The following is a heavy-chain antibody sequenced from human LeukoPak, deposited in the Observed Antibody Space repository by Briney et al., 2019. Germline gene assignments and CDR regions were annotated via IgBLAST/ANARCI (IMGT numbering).Heavy chain of an antibody. CDR3: ALNYYDSSGYFEYFQH. D-gene: IGHD3-22*01. CDR2: ISSSSSYT. J-gene: IGHJ1*01. Sequence: GGSLRLSCAASGFTFSDYYMSWIRQAPGKGLEWVSYISSSSSYTNYADSVKGRFTISRDNAKNSLYLQMNSLRAEDTAAYYCALNYYDSSGYFEYFQHWGQGTLVTVSS. CDR1: GFTFSDYY. V-gene: IGHV3-11*06.